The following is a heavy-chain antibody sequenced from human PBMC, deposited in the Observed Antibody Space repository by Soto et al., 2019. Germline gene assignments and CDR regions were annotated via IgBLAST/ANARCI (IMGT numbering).Heavy chain of an antibody. J-gene: IGHJ4*02. Sequence: RRLSCAASGFTFSSYAMHWVRQAPGKGLEWVAVISYDGSNKYYADSVKGRFTISRDNSKNTLYLQMNSLRAEDTAVYYCATDRYWGQGTLVTSPQ. V-gene: IGHV3-30-3*01. CDR1: GFTFSSYA. CDR2: ISYDGSNK. CDR3: ATDRY.